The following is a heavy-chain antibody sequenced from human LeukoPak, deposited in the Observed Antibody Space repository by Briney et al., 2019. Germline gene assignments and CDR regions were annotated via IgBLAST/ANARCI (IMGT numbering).Heavy chain of an antibody. J-gene: IGHJ4*02. Sequence: PGGSLRLSGAASGFTFSGSAMHWVRQASGKGLEWVGRIRSKANSYATAYAASVKGRFTISRDDSKNTAYLQMNSLKTEDTAVYYCTRLASSSSSDYWGQGTLVTVSS. CDR1: GFTFSGSA. D-gene: IGHD6-6*01. CDR2: IRSKANSYAT. CDR3: TRLASSSSSDY. V-gene: IGHV3-73*01.